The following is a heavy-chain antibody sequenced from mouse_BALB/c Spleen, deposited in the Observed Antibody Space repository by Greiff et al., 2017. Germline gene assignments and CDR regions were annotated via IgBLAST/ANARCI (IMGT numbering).Heavy chain of an antibody. CDR3: TRDHYGARYFDV. D-gene: IGHD1-1*02. Sequence: DVHLVESGGGLVKPGGSLKLSCAASGFTFSSYTMSWVRQTPEKRLEWVATISSGGSYTYYPDSVKGRFTISRDNAKNTLYLQMSSLKSEDTAMYYCTRDHYGARYFDVWGAGTTVTVSS. CDR2: ISSGGSYT. J-gene: IGHJ1*01. CDR1: GFTFSSYT. V-gene: IGHV5-6-4*01.